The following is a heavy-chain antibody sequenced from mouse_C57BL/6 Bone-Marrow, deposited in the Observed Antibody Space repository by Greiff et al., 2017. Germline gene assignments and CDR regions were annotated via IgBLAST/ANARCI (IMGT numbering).Heavy chain of an antibody. CDR3: AKRGRFAY. V-gene: IGHV1-69*01. CDR2: IDPSDSYT. CDR1: GYPFTSYW. D-gene: IGHD4-1*01. Sequence: QVQLQQPGAELVMPGASVKLSCKASGYPFTSYWMHWVKQRPGQGLEWIGEIDPSDSYTNYNQKFTGKSTLTVDKSSSTAYMQLSSLTSEDSAVYYCAKRGRFAYWGQGTLVTVSA. J-gene: IGHJ3*01.